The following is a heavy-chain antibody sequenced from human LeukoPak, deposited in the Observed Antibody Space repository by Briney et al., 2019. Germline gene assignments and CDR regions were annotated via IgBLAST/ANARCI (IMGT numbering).Heavy chain of an antibody. V-gene: IGHV4-59*01. J-gene: IGHJ4*02. CDR3: ASRSSIWSGYQDTLYYFDS. CDR2: IYYSGST. CDR1: GGSISSYY. D-gene: IGHD3-3*01. Sequence: SETLSLTCTVSGGSISSYYWSWIRQPPGKRLEWIEHIYYSGSTNYNPSLKSRVTISVDTSKNQFSLKLSSVTAADTAVYYCASRSSIWSGYQDTLYYFDSWGQGTLVTVSS.